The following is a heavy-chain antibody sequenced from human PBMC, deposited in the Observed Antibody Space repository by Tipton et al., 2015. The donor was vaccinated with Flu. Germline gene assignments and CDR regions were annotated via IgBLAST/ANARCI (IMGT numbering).Heavy chain of an antibody. V-gene: IGHV4-61*02. CDR1: GGSISSGGYY. D-gene: IGHD2-21*01. CDR2: VYTSGTT. J-gene: IGHJ4*02. Sequence: TLSLTCTVSGGSISSGGYYWSWIRQPAGKGLEWIGRVYTSGTTNYNPSLKSRVTISVDTSKNQFSLRLRSVTAADTAVYYCAEWQGSLDAFAIWGQGTRVTVSS. CDR3: AEWQGSLDAFAI.